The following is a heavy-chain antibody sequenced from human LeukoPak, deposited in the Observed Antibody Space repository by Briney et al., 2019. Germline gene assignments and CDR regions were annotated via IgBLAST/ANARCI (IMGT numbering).Heavy chain of an antibody. CDR3: AKDAWYSAPSYYDH. Sequence: PGGSLKLSCAASGFAFSSYTMTWVRQAPGKGLVWVSTIVGSGGSTYYADSVKGRFTISKDSSKSTLYLQMNSLRAEDTAVYYCAKDAWYSAPSYYDHWGQGTLVTVSS. CDR1: GFAFSSYT. D-gene: IGHD6-13*01. J-gene: IGHJ4*02. V-gene: IGHV3-23*01. CDR2: IVGSGGST.